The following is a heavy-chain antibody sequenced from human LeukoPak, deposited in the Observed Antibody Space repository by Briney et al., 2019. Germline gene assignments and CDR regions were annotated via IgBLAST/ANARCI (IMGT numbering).Heavy chain of an antibody. D-gene: IGHD3-9*01. J-gene: IGHJ4*02. Sequence: GGSLRLSCAASGFTFSSYAMSWVRQAPGKGLEWVSAISGSGGSTYYADSVKGRFTISRDNSKNTLYLQMNGLRAEDTAVYYCAKALMVRYFDWLSGFDYWGQGTLVTVSS. CDR1: GFTFSSYA. CDR3: AKALMVRYFDWLSGFDY. V-gene: IGHV3-23*01. CDR2: ISGSGGST.